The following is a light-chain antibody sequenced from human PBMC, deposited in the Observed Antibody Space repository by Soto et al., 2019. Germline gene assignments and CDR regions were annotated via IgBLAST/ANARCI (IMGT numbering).Light chain of an antibody. Sequence: QSVLTQPPSVSAAPGQKVTISCSGXSXXIGNNYVSWYQQLPGTAPKLLIYDSNMRPSGIPDRFSGSKSGTSATLDITGLQTGDEADYYCATWDSGLSAGVFGGGTQLTVL. CDR2: DSN. CDR1: SXXIGNNY. V-gene: IGLV1-51*01. CDR3: ATWDSGLSAGV. J-gene: IGLJ2*01.